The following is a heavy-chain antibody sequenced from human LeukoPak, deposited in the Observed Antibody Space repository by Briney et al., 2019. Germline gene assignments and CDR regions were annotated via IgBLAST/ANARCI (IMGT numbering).Heavy chain of an antibody. V-gene: IGHV1-18*01. Sequence: GASVKVSCKASGYTFTSYGISWVRQAPGQGLEWMGWISAYNGNTNYAQKLQGRVTMTTDTSTSTAYMELRSLRSDDTAVYYCARDPHSSGPYYFDYWGQGTLVTVSS. D-gene: IGHD3-22*01. CDR1: GYTFTSYG. CDR2: ISAYNGNT. J-gene: IGHJ4*02. CDR3: ARDPHSSGPYYFDY.